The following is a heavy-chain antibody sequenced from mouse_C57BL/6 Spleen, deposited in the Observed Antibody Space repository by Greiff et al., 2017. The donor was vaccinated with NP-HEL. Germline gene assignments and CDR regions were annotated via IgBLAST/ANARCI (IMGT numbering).Heavy chain of an antibody. D-gene: IGHD2-3*01. CDR1: GYAFSSSW. V-gene: IGHV1-82*01. CDR3: ASYDGYPYYFDY. Sequence: VQLQQSGPELVKPGASVKISCKASGYAFSSSWMNWVKQRPGKGLEWIGRIYPGDGDTNYNGKFKGKATLTADKSSSTAYMQLSSLTSEDSAVYFCASYDGYPYYFDYWGQGTTLTVSS. J-gene: IGHJ2*01. CDR2: IYPGDGDT.